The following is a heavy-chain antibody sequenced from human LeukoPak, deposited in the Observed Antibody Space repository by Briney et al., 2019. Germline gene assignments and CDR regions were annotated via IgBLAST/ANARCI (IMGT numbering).Heavy chain of an antibody. Sequence: SGTLSLTCAVSGASISSNNWWNWVRQPPGTGLEWIGEIYHSGSTNYSPSLKSRITISVDKSKDHFSLKLTSVTAADTAVYYCARGRRITMIVVVRQDAFDIWGQGTMVTVSS. J-gene: IGHJ3*02. CDR1: GASISSNNW. D-gene: IGHD3-22*01. V-gene: IGHV4-4*02. CDR2: IYHSGST. CDR3: ARGRRITMIVVVRQDAFDI.